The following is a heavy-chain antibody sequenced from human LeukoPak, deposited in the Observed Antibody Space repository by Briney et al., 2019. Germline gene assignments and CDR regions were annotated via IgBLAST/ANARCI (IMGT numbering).Heavy chain of an antibody. V-gene: IGHV3-21*01. Sequence: GRSLRLSCAASGFTFSGYSMNWVRQAPGKGLEWVSSISSSSSYIYYADSVKGRFTISRDNAKNSLYLQMNSLRAEDTAVYYCATGRDCSGGSCYSVYWGQGTLVTVSS. D-gene: IGHD2-15*01. CDR2: ISSSSSYI. J-gene: IGHJ4*02. CDR3: ATGRDCSGGSCYSVY. CDR1: GFTFSGYS.